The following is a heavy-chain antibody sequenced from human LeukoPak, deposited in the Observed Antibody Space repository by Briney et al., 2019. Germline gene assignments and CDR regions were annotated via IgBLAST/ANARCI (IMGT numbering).Heavy chain of an antibody. CDR1: RFTFDIYA. V-gene: IGHV3-30*04. CDR3: AKAPVGIRYFDWSGPFDY. CDR2: ISYDGSNK. J-gene: IGHJ4*02. D-gene: IGHD3-9*01. Sequence: GGSLRLSCAASRFTFDIYAMHWVRQAPGKGLEWVAVISYDGSNKYYADSVKGRFTISRDNSKNTLYLQMNSLRAEDTAVYYCAKAPVGIRYFDWSGPFDYWGQGTLVTVSS.